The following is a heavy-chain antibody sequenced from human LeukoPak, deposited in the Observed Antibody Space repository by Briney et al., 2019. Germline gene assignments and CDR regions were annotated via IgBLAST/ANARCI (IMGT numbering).Heavy chain of an antibody. Sequence: SETLSLTCTVSGGSISSYYWSWIRQPPGKGLEWIGYIYYSGSTNYNPSLKSRVTISVDTSKNQFSLKLSSVTAADTAVYCCARGTEMATISSGDYYYYYPDVWGKGTTVTVSS. V-gene: IGHV4-59*01. CDR1: GGSISSYY. CDR2: IYYSGST. CDR3: ARGTEMATISSGDYYYYYPDV. D-gene: IGHD5-24*01. J-gene: IGHJ6*03.